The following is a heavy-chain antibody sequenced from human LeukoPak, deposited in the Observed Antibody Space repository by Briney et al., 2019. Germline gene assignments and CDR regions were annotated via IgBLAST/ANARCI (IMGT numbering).Heavy chain of an antibody. V-gene: IGHV5-51*01. CDR2: IYPGDSDT. D-gene: IGHD2-15*01. CDR3: ARGYCSGGSCYAFDY. Sequence: PGESLKISCKASGYTFTNYWIGWVRQMPGKGLEWMGIIYPGDSDTRYSPSFQGQVIISADKSISTAYLQWSSLKASDTAMYYCARGYCSGGSCYAFDYWGQGTLVTVSS. CDR1: GYTFTNYW. J-gene: IGHJ4*02.